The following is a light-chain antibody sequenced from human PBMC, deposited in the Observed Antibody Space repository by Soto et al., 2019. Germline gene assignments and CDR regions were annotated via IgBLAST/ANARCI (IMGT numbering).Light chain of an antibody. V-gene: IGKV1-39*01. CDR2: AAS. Sequence: DIQMTQSPCSLSASVGDRVTITCRASESIARHLNWYQQKPGKAPKLLIYAASSLQNGVPSRFRGGGSGTDFTLTINNLQPEDFAAYYCQQNYSTLSITFGQGTRLQIK. CDR3: QQNYSTLSIT. CDR1: ESIARH. J-gene: IGKJ5*01.